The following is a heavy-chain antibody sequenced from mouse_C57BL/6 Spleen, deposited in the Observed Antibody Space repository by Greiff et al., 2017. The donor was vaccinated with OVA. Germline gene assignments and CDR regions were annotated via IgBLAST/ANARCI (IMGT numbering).Heavy chain of an antibody. CDR3: ARVPYYGNYEGSMDY. D-gene: IGHD2-10*01. CDR2: IDPSDSET. Sequence: QVQLQQPGAELVRPGSSVKLSCKASGYTFTSYWMHWVKQRPIQGLEWIGNIDPSDSETHYNQKFKDKATLTVEKSSSTAYMPLRSLTSAYSAFSFCARVPYYGNYEGSMDYWGQGTSVTVSS. V-gene: IGHV1-52*01. CDR1: GYTFTSYW. J-gene: IGHJ4*01.